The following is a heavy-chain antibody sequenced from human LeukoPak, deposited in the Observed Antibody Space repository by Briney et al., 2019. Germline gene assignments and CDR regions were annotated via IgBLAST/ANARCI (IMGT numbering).Heavy chain of an antibody. Sequence: ASVKVSCKASGYTFTSYDINWVRQATGQGLEWMGWMNPNSGNTGYAQKFQGRVTITRNTSISTAYMELSSLRSEDTAVHYCARGRSGYEQSYYYYYMDVWGKGTTVTVSS. CDR1: GYTFTSYD. CDR3: ARGRSGYEQSYYYYYMDV. V-gene: IGHV1-8*03. D-gene: IGHD5-12*01. CDR2: MNPNSGNT. J-gene: IGHJ6*03.